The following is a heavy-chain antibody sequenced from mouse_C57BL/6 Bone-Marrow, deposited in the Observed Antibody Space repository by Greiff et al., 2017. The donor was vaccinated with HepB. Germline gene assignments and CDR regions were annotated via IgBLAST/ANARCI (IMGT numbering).Heavy chain of an antibody. CDR2: INPNNGGT. D-gene: IGHD4-1*02. V-gene: IGHV1-26*01. CDR3: ARSTNWDYFDY. J-gene: IGHJ2*01. Sequence: VQLKHSGPELVKPGASVKISCKASGYTFTDYYMNWVKQSHGKSLEWIGDINPNNGGTSYNQKFKGKATLTVDKSSSTAYMELRSLTSEDSAVYYCARSTNWDYFDYWGQGTTLTVSS. CDR1: GYTFTDYY.